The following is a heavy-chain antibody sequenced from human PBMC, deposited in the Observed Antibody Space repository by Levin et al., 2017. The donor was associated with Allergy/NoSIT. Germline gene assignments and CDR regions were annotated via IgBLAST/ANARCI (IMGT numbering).Heavy chain of an antibody. J-gene: IGHJ4*02. CDR1: GYTFTSYG. CDR2: ISAYNGNT. V-gene: IGHV1-18*01. Sequence: GESLKISCKASGYTFTSYGISWVRQAPGQGLEWMGWISAYNGNTNYAQKLQGRVTMTTDTSTSTAYMELRSLRSDDTAVYYCASFEVDIVATTRSYFDYWGQGTLVTVSS. D-gene: IGHD5-12*01. CDR3: ASFEVDIVATTRSYFDY.